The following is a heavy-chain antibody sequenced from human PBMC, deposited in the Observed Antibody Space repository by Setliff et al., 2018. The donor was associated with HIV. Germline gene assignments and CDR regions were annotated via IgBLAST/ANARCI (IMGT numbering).Heavy chain of an antibody. Sequence: GASVKVSCKTSGFAFTNYGFTWVRQAPGQGLEWMGWISAYSGETFSTLKFRDRVTLTTDTSTNTAHMELRSLTYGDTAVYYCARDQTGVAAAAFGGGSAWSDEGFDIWGQGTMVTVSS. CDR1: GFAFTNYG. J-gene: IGHJ3*02. D-gene: IGHD6-13*01. V-gene: IGHV1-18*01. CDR2: ISAYSGET. CDR3: ARDQTGVAAAAFGGGSAWSDEGFDI.